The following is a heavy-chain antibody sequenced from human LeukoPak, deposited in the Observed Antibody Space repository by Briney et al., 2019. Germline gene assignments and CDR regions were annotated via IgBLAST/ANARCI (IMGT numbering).Heavy chain of an antibody. CDR3: AKVPRDYYDSSGYYYVDY. CDR2: IKQDGSEK. CDR1: GFTFSSYW. Sequence: PGGSLRLSCAASGFTFSSYWMSWVRQAPGKGLEWVANIKQDGSEKYYVDSVKGRFTISRDNSKNTLYLQMNSLRAEDTAVYYCAKVPRDYYDSSGYYYVDYWGQGTLVTVSS. J-gene: IGHJ4*02. V-gene: IGHV3-7*03. D-gene: IGHD3-22*01.